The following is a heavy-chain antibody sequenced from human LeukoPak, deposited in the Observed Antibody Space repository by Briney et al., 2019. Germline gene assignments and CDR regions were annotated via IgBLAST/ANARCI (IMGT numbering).Heavy chain of an antibody. CDR2: ISAYNGNT. CDR1: GYTFTSYG. Sequence: ASVKVSCKASGYTFTSYGISWVRQAPGQGLEWMGWISAYNGNTNYAQKLQGRVTMTTDTSTSTAYMELRSLRSDDTAVYYCARVSVATNLYYYYYMDVWGKGTTVTISS. CDR3: ARVSVATNLYYYYYMDV. V-gene: IGHV1-18*01. J-gene: IGHJ6*03. D-gene: IGHD5-12*01.